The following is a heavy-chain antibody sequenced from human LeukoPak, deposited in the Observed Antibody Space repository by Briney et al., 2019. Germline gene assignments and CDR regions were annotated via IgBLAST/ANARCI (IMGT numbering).Heavy chain of an antibody. D-gene: IGHD6-19*01. CDR1: GGSISSGSYY. CDR2: IYTGGST. CDR3: ARSTAGTFDFDY. Sequence: PLETLSLTCTVSGGSISSGSYYWSWIRQPAGKGLEWIGRIYTGGSTNDNTPLKSRVTISVDTSKNQSSLKLSSVTAADTAVYYCARSTAGTFDFDYWGQGTLVTVSS. V-gene: IGHV4-61*02. J-gene: IGHJ4*02.